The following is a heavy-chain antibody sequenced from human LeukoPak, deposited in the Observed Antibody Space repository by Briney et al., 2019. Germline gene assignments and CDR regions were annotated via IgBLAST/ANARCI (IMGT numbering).Heavy chain of an antibody. CDR3: ARDYSGDYDSSDYLYYLDY. D-gene: IGHD3-22*01. V-gene: IGHV4-61*01. CDR1: GDSVSSGYYY. CDR2: IYYSGRT. Sequence: PSETLSLTCTVSGDSVSSGYYYWSWIRQPPGKGLERIGNIYYSGRTNYNPSLKSRVTISVDTSKNQFSLKLSSVTAADTAVYYCARDYSGDYDSSDYLYYLDYWGQGILVTVSS. J-gene: IGHJ4*02.